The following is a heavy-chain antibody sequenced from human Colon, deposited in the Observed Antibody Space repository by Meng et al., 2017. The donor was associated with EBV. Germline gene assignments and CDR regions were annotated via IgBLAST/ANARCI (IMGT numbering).Heavy chain of an antibody. CDR1: GGSISSGDYY. D-gene: IGHD4-17*01. J-gene: IGHJ4*02. Sequence: QVQLQESGPGLVQPSQPTSLTCTVSGGSISSGDYYWSWIRQPPGKGLEWIGEIYHSGRTNYNPSVKSRVSMSVDKSQNHFSLRLSSVTAADTAVYYCTTLYGDSISWGQGTLLNVSS. CDR3: TTLYGDSIS. CDR2: IYHSGRT. V-gene: IGHV4-30-4*03.